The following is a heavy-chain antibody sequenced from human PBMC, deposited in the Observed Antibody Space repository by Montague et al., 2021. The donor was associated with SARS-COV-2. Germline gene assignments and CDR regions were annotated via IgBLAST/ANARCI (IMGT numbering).Heavy chain of an antibody. CDR3: ARAQNICFIANCVNYFDL. CDR2: VHYTGST. D-gene: IGHD1-1*01. V-gene: IGHV4-59*01. CDR1: GGSIRGYY. J-gene: IGHJ4*02. Sequence: SETLSLTCEGSGGSIRGYYWSWIRQSPGKGLEWIGYVHYTGSTKYNPSLKTRVTLSLDTPKNHFSLRLNSVTAADTAVYYCARAQNICFIANCVNYFDLWGLGALVSVSA.